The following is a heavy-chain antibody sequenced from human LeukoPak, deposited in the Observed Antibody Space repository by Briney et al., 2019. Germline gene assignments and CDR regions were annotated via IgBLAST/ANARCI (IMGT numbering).Heavy chain of an antibody. CDR2: IYYSGST. CDR3: VGGYYYDSSGALDAFDI. CDR1: GGSISSSSYY. Sequence: SETLSLTCTVSGGSISSSSYYWGWIRQPPGKGLEWIGSIYYSGSTYYNPSLKSRVTISVDTSKNQFSLKLSSVTAADTAVYYCVGGYYYDSSGALDAFDIWGQGTMVTVSS. D-gene: IGHD3-22*01. V-gene: IGHV4-39*01. J-gene: IGHJ3*02.